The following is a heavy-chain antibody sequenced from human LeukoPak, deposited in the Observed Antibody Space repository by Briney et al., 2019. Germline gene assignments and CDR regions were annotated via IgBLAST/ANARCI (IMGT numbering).Heavy chain of an antibody. D-gene: IGHD6-19*01. V-gene: IGHV4-39*01. CDR3: ARGRYSSGWYGSYNWFDP. CDR1: GGSISSSTYY. Sequence: SETLSLTCTVSGGSISSSTYYWGWIRQPPGKGLEWIGSIYYSGSTYYNPSLKSRVTISVDTSKNQFSLKLSSVTAADTAVYYCARGRYSSGWYGSYNWFDPWGQGTLVTVSS. J-gene: IGHJ5*02. CDR2: IYYSGST.